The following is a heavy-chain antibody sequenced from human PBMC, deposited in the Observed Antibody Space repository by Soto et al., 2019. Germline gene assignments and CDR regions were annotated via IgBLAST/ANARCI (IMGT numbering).Heavy chain of an antibody. J-gene: IGHJ5*02. CDR2: IYPVDSDT. CDR1: GYSFTSYW. D-gene: IGHD2-2*01. V-gene: IGHV5-51*01. CDR3: ARGRQYQLLPCVWFDP. Sequence: PGESLKISCKGSGYSFTSYWIGWVRQMPGKGLEWMWIIYPVDSDTRYSPSFQGQVTISADKSLSTAHLQWSSVKASDTAMYYCARGRQYQLLPCVWFDPWGQGTLVTVSS.